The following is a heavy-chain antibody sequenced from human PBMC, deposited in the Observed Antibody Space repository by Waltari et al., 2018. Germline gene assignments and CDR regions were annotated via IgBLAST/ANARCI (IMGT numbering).Heavy chain of an antibody. CDR3: ARCRVRGWFDP. CDR1: GGSFHGYH. CDR2: INRTSGET. V-gene: IGHV4-34*01. Sequence: QVQLQQWGAGLLKPSETLSLTCAVYGGSFHGYHRSWVRRATGKGLEWVGTINRTSGETDFNPSIKSRVSMSVEAFNLQFYMKRSSVTAADTAVYYCARCRVRGWFDPWGQGTLVTVSS. D-gene: IGHD3-16*01. J-gene: IGHJ5*02.